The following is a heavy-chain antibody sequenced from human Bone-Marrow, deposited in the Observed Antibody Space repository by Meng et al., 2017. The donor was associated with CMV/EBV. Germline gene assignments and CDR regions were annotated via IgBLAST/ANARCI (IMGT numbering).Heavy chain of an antibody. J-gene: IGHJ6*02. V-gene: IGHV1-69*10. CDR3: ARESNYIVPILSNYYYYGMDV. CDR1: GGTFSSYA. D-gene: IGHD1-7*01. CDR2: IIPILGIA. Sequence: SVKVSCKASGGTFSSYAISWVRQAPGQGLEWMGGIIPILGIANYAQKFQGRVTITADKSTSTAYMELSSLRSEDTAVYYCARESNYIVPILSNYYYYGMDVWXQGTTVTVSS.